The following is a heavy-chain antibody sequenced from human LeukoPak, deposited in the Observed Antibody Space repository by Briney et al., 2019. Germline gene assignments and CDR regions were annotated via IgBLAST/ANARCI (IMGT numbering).Heavy chain of an antibody. CDR1: GGSISSSSYY. V-gene: IGHV4-39*07. Sequence: SETLSLTCTVSGGSISSSSYYWGWIRQPPGKGLEWIGSIYYSGSTYYNPSLKSRVTISVDTSKNQFSLKLSSVTAADTAVYYCARDGLQLVSFDCWGQGTLVTVSS. D-gene: IGHD6-13*01. CDR3: ARDGLQLVSFDC. CDR2: IYYSGST. J-gene: IGHJ4*02.